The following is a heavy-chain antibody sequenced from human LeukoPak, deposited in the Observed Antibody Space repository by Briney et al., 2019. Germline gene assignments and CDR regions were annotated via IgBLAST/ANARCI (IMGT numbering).Heavy chain of an antibody. CDR2: IYYSGST. Sequence: SETLSLTCTVSGGSISSGGYYWSWIRQHPGKGLEWIGYIYYSGSTYYNPSLKSRVTISVDTSKNQFSLKLSSVTAADTAVYYCARGSTEVVPAALTVFDYWGQGTLVTVSS. CDR1: GGSISSGGYY. V-gene: IGHV4-31*03. CDR3: ARGSTEVVPAALTVFDY. D-gene: IGHD2-2*01. J-gene: IGHJ4*02.